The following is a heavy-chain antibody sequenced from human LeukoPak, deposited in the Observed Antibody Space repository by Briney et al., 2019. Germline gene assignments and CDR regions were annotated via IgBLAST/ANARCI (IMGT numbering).Heavy chain of an antibody. D-gene: IGHD1-26*01. CDR3: ARGIDSASPPLGTFEI. V-gene: IGHV1-69*06. CDR2: IIPIFGTA. Sequence: GASVKVSCKASGGTFSSYAISWVRQAPGQGLEWMGGIIPIFGTANYAQKFQGRVTVTADKSTSTAYMELSSLRSEDTAVYYCARGIDSASPPLGTFEIWGQGTMVTVSS. J-gene: IGHJ3*02. CDR1: GGTFSSYA.